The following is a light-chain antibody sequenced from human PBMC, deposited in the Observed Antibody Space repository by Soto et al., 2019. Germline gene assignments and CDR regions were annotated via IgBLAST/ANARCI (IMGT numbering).Light chain of an antibody. J-gene: IGKJ2*01. CDR3: QQYYITPPT. CDR1: QSVLYSSNNKNY. V-gene: IGKV4-1*01. Sequence: DIVMTQSPDSLPVSLGERATINCESSQSVLYSSNNKNYLAWYQQKPGQPPKLLISLASTRESGVPDRFSGTVSGTDFTLTINSLQAEDVAVYYCQQYYITPPTFGQGTKLEIK. CDR2: LAS.